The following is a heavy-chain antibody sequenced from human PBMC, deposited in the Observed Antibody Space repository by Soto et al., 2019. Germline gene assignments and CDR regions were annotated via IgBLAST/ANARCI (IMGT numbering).Heavy chain of an antibody. Sequence: PSETLSLTCAVYGGSFSGYYWTWIRQPPGTGLEWIGEINHSGSTNYNPSLKSRVTISVDTSKNQFSLKLTSVTAADTAVYYCAREKITGLFDYWGQGTLVNVS. D-gene: IGHD2-8*02. CDR2: INHSGST. CDR1: GGSFSGYY. J-gene: IGHJ4*02. V-gene: IGHV4-34*01. CDR3: AREKITGLFDY.